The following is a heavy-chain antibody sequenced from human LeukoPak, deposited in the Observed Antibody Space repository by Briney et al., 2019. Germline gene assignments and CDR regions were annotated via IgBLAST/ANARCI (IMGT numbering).Heavy chain of an antibody. CDR3: ARYGSGSXFDY. Sequence: ASVKVSXKASGYXXTXXGFSXXXXXXGXXXEWMGWISAYXXXTXYAQNLQGRVTMTTDTSTSTAYMELRSLRSDDXAXXYXARYGSGSXFDYXXQGTLVTVSS. CDR2: ISAYXXXT. V-gene: IGHV1-18*01. J-gene: IGHJ4*02. CDR1: GYXXTXXG. D-gene: IGHD3-10*01.